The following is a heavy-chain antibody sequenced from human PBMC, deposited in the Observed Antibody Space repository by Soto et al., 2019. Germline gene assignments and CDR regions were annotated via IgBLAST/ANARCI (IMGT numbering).Heavy chain of an antibody. CDR2: IWYDGSNK. J-gene: IGHJ6*02. D-gene: IGHD6-13*01. V-gene: IGHV3-33*01. CDR1: GFTFSSYG. CDR3: ARDIAAAETDYYYYYGMDV. Sequence: GGSLRLSCAASGFTFSSYGMHWVRQAPGKGLEWVAVIWYDGSNKYYADSVKGRFTISRDNSKNTLYLQMNSLRAEDTAVYYCARDIAAAETDYYYYYGMDVWDQGTTVTVSS.